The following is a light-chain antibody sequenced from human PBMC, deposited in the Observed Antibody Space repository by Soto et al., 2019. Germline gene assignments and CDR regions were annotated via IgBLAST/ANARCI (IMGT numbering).Light chain of an antibody. Sequence: EIVLTQSPGTLSLSPGERATLSCRASQTVTRNYLAWHQQKPGQTPRLLVYGASSRATGIPDRFSGNGSGTEFTITISRLEPEDFAVYYCQQHVSSPITFGQGTRLEIK. V-gene: IGKV3-20*01. CDR2: GAS. CDR1: QTVTRNY. J-gene: IGKJ5*01. CDR3: QQHVSSPIT.